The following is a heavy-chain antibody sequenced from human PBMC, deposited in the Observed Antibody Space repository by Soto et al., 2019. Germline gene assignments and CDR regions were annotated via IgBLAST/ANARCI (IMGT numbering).Heavy chain of an antibody. J-gene: IGHJ6*02. CDR3: ARDYGDGSGSYYYYYYGMDV. D-gene: IGHD3-10*01. V-gene: IGHV1-18*01. Sequence: ASVKVSCKASGYTFTSYGISWVRQAPGQGLEWMGWISAYNGNTNYAQKLQGRVTMTTDTSTGTAYMELRSLRSDDTAVYYCARDYGDGSGSYYYYYYGMDVWGQGTTVTVSS. CDR1: GYTFTSYG. CDR2: ISAYNGNT.